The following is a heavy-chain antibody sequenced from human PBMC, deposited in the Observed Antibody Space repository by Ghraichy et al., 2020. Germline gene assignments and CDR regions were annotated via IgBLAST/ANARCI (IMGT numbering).Heavy chain of an antibody. CDR2: IYYTGTT. CDR3: ARHVSKGSGWYEGLGLDP. D-gene: IGHD6-19*01. V-gene: IGHV4-39*01. Sequence: SETLSLTCTVSGGSISSSVYYWGWIRQPPGKGLEWIGDIYYTGTTYYNPSLRSRVTMFVDTSKNQFSLKLNSVTAADTAVYYCARHVSKGSGWYEGLGLDPWGQGTLVTVSS. J-gene: IGHJ5*02. CDR1: GGSISSSVYY.